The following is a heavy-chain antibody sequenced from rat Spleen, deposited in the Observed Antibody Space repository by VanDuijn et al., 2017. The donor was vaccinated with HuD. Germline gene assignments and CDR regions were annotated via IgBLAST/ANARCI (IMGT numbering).Heavy chain of an antibody. V-gene: IGHV5-7*01. D-gene: IGHD1-11*01. CDR2: INYDGTST. J-gene: IGHJ3*01. CDR1: GFTFSDYY. CDR3: ARLGTEAIGNWFSY. Sequence: EVQLVESGGGLVQPGRSLKLSCAASGFTFSDYYMAWVRQAPKKGLEWVASINYDGTSTYYRDSVKGRFTISRDNAKSTLYLQVDSLRSEDTATYYCARLGTEAIGNWFSYWGQGTLVTVSS.